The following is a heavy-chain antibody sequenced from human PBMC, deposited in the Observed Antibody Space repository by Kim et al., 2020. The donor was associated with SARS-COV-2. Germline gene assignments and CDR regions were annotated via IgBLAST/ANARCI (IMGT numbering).Heavy chain of an antibody. Sequence: ASVKVSCQASGYTFTGYYMHWVRQAPGQGLEWMGRINPNSGGTNYAQKFQGRVTMTRDTSISTAYMELSRMRSDDTAVYYCARGGGSQGFFVDDWGHGTLVTVSS. J-gene: IGHJ4*01. D-gene: IGHD3-3*01. CDR1: GYTFTGYY. CDR3: ARGGGSQGFFVDD. CDR2: INPNSGGT. V-gene: IGHV1-2*06.